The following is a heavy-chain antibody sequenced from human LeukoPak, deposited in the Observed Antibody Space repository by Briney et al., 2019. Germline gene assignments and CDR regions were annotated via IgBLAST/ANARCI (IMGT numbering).Heavy chain of an antibody. CDR2: INAGNGNT. Sequence: ASVKVSCKASGYTFTSYDINWVRQAPGQRLEWMGWINAGNGNTKYSQKFQGRVTITRDTSASTAYMELSSLRSEDTAVYYCARDLDSSREDVWGQGTTVTVSS. D-gene: IGHD3-22*01. V-gene: IGHV1-3*01. J-gene: IGHJ6*02. CDR3: ARDLDSSREDV. CDR1: GYTFTSYD.